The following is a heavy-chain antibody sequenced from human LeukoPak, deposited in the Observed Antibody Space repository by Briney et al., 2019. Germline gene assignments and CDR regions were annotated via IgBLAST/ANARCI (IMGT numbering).Heavy chain of an antibody. V-gene: IGHV3-48*04. CDR2: ISPDGTTI. D-gene: IGHD3-16*01. Sequence: PGGSLRLSCAGSGFTFSSHGMIWVRQTPGKGLEWLSYISPDGTTINSADSVKDRFITSRDNGKSSLFLQTNSLRAEDTAVYYCARVRGPTVRTMYFDYWGQGTL. CDR1: GFTFSSHG. CDR3: ARVRGPTVRTMYFDY. J-gene: IGHJ4*02.